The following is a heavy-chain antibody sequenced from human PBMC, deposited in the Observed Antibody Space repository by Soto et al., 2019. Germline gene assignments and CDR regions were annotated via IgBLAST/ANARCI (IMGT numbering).Heavy chain of an antibody. J-gene: IGHJ5*02. CDR3: ARGPGAGTPNWFDP. D-gene: IGHD1-1*01. Sequence: PSETLSLTCAVSSGSISSSNWWSWVRQPPGKGLEWIGEIYHSGSTNYNPSLKSRVTISVDKSKNQFSLKLSSVTAADTAVYYCARGPGAGTPNWFDPWGQGTLVTVSS. V-gene: IGHV4-4*02. CDR2: IYHSGST. CDR1: SGSISSSNW.